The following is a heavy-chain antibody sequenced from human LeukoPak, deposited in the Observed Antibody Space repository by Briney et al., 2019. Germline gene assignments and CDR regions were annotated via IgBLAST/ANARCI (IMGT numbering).Heavy chain of an antibody. CDR3: AVLLTFGGVIVSYAFDI. D-gene: IGHD3-16*02. V-gene: IGHV1-2*06. J-gene: IGHJ3*02. CDR2: INPNSGCA. CDR1: GYTFTGYY. Sequence: ASVKVSCKASGYTFTGYYMHWVRQAPGQGLEWMGRINPNSGCANYARKFQGRVPMTRDTSISQAYMELSRLRSDDTAVYYCAVLLTFGGVIVSYAFDIWGQGTMVTVSS.